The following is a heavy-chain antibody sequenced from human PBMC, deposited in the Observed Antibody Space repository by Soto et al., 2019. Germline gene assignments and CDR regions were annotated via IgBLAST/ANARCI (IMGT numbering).Heavy chain of an antibody. CDR2: ISYDGSNK. CDR3: AKDRGYCSGGSCSDYYYGMDV. CDR1: GFTFSSYG. J-gene: IGHJ6*02. V-gene: IGHV3-30*18. Sequence: QVQLVESGGGVVQPGRSLRLSCAASGFTFSSYGMHWVRQAPGKGLEWVAVISYDGSNKYYADSVKGRFTISRDNSKNTLYLQMNSLRAEDTAVYYCAKDRGYCSGGSCSDYYYGMDVWGQGTTVTVSS. D-gene: IGHD2-15*01.